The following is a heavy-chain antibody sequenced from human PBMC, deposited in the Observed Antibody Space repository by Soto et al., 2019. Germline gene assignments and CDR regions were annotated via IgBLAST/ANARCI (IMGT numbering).Heavy chain of an antibody. D-gene: IGHD5-12*01. CDR2: IIAIFGTA. J-gene: IGHJ4*02. CDR1: GGTFSSYA. V-gene: IGHV1-69*13. CDR3: ARIYRYHYTYFGY. Sequence: SVYVSCKTCGGTFSSYAISWVRQAPGQWLEWMGGIIAIFGTANYAQKFQGRVTITADEDTSTAYMELSSLRSEDTAVYDCARIYRYHYTYFGYWGQGTLVPVPS.